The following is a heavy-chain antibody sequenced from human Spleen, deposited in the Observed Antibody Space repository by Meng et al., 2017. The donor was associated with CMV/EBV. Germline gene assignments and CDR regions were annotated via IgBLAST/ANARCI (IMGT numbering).Heavy chain of an antibody. D-gene: IGHD2-2*01. CDR3: ARRCRSTSCSQGSFDH. V-gene: IGHV4-31*02. CDR1: GSISSGVYY. Sequence: GSISSGVYYWSWIRQHPGKGLEWIGYIYYSGSTYYNPSLKSRVIISVDTSKNQFSLNLSSVTAADTAVYYCARRCRSTSCSQGSFDHWGQGTLVTVSS. J-gene: IGHJ4*02. CDR2: IYYSGST.